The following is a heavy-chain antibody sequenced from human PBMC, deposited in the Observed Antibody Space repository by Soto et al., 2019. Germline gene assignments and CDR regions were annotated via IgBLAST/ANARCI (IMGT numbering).Heavy chain of an antibody. Sequence: QVQLQESGPGLVKSSETLSLTCSVSGDSSSTYYWGWIRQPPGKGLEWIGYINYSGRSNHNPSLTSRLSISVDASKNQVSLKLTSVTAADTAVYYCARSYCADYVSCNCFDPWGQRTLVVVSS. CDR1: GDSSSTYY. CDR2: INYSGRS. V-gene: IGHV4-59*01. CDR3: ARSYCADYVSCNCFDP. J-gene: IGHJ5*02. D-gene: IGHD2-8*02.